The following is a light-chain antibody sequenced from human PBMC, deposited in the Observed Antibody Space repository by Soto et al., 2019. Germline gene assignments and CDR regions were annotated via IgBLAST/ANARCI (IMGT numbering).Light chain of an antibody. CDR3: SSYTSSSVV. CDR1: SSDINTYKY. CDR2: DVS. J-gene: IGLJ2*01. V-gene: IGLV2-14*01. Sequence: QSALTQPASVSGSPGQSITISCTGTSSDINTYKYVSWYQQHPGKAPKLMIYDVSNRPSGVSNRFSGSKSGNTASLTISGLQAEDEADYYCSSYTSSSVVFGGGTKLTVL.